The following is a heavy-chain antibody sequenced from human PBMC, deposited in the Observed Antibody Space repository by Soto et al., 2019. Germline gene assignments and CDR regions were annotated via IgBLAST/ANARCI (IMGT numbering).Heavy chain of an antibody. CDR1: GFTISSYG. V-gene: IGHV3-30*18. CDR3: AKSVYNWNDGFFDY. Sequence: GGSLRLSCAASGFTISSYGMHWVRQAPGKGLEWVAVISYDGINKYYADSVKGRFTISRDNSKNTLYLQMNSLRAEDTAVYYCAKSVYNWNDGFFDYWGQGTLVTVSS. CDR2: ISYDGINK. J-gene: IGHJ4*02. D-gene: IGHD1-1*01.